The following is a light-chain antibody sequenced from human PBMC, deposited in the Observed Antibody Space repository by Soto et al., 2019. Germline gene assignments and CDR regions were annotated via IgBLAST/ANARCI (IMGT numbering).Light chain of an antibody. Sequence: ALTQPPSASGSFGQSVTISCTGTSSDVGGYNYVSWYQQHPGKAPKLMIYEVSERPSGVPDRFSGSKSGNTASLTVSGLQADDETDYYCSSYSGTNYHYVFGTGTKVTVL. CDR1: SSDVGGYNY. CDR2: EVS. J-gene: IGLJ1*01. CDR3: SSYSGTNYHYV. V-gene: IGLV2-8*01.